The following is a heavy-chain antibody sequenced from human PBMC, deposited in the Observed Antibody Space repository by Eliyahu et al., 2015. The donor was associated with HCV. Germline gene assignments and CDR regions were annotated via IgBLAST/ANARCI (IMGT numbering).Heavy chain of an antibody. D-gene: IGHD5-12*01. V-gene: IGHV3-23*04. CDR3: AKDAGEVATILYYYYGMDV. CDR1: GFTFXXYA. J-gene: IGHJ6*02. CDR2: ISGSGGST. Sequence: EVQLVESGGGLVQPGGSLRLSCXASGFTFXXYAXXWVRQAPGKGLEWVSAISGSGGSTYYADSVKGRFTISRDNSKNTLYLQMNSLRAEDTAVYYCAKDAGEVATILYYYYGMDVWGQGTTVTVSS.